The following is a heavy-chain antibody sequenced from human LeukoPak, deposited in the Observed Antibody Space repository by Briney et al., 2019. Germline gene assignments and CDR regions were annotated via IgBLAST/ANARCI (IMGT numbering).Heavy chain of an antibody. Sequence: PGGSLRLSCAASGFTFSSYAMSWVRQAPGKGLEWVSAISGSVGSTYYADSVKGRFTISRDNSKNTLYLQMNSLRAEDTAVYYCAKDTIAAAGTRWFDPWGQGTLVTVSS. V-gene: IGHV3-23*01. J-gene: IGHJ5*02. D-gene: IGHD6-13*01. CDR3: AKDTIAAAGTRWFDP. CDR1: GFTFSSYA. CDR2: ISGSVGST.